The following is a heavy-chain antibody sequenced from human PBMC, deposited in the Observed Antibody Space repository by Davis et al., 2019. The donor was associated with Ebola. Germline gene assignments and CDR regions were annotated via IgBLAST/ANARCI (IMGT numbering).Heavy chain of an antibody. D-gene: IGHD3-10*01. CDR3: AHRMHGSGSYKALNWFDP. J-gene: IGHJ5*02. Sequence: SGPTLVKPTQTLTLTCTFSGFSLSTSGVGVGWIRQPPGKALEWLALIYWDDDKRYSRSLKSRLTITKDTSKNQVVLTMTNMDPVDTATYYCAHRMHGSGSYKALNWFDPWGQGTLVTVSS. CDR2: IYWDDDK. V-gene: IGHV2-5*02. CDR1: GFSLSTSGVG.